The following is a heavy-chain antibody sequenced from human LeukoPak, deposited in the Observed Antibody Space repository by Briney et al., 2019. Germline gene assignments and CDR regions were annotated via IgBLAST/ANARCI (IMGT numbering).Heavy chain of an antibody. V-gene: IGHV1-2*02. CDR1: GYIFTGYY. Sequence: ASMKVSCKASGYIFTGYYMHWVRQAPGQGLEWMGWINPNSGGTNYAQKFQGRVTITRDTSISTAYMELSRLRSDDTAVYYCARVFGYPRDAFDIWGQGTMVTVSS. J-gene: IGHJ3*02. CDR2: INPNSGGT. CDR3: ARVFGYPRDAFDI. D-gene: IGHD6-25*01.